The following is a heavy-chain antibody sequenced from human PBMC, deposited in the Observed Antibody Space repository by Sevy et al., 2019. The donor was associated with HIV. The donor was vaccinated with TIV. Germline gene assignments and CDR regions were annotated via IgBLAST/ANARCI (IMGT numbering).Heavy chain of an antibody. J-gene: IGHJ4*02. D-gene: IGHD5-12*01. CDR2: IGPDGSSA. Sequence: GGSLRLSCAASGLVFSDYWMHWVRQIPGKGLVWVSRIGPDGSSATYAYSVKGRFTISRDNTKNTLYLQMSSLRVEDTAVYYCVRVRNPRGFSAYDYWGQGTLVTVSS. CDR3: VRVRNPRGFSAYDY. CDR1: GLVFSDYW. V-gene: IGHV3-74*01.